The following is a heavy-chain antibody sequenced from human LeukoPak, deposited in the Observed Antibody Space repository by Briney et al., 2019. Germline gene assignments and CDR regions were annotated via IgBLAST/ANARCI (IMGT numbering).Heavy chain of an antibody. CDR3: ASLRILTGYPIDYFDY. V-gene: IGHV4-4*07. CDR2: IYTSGST. CDR1: GDSISMHY. Sequence: SETLSLTCSVSGDSISMHYWSWIRQPAGKGLEWIGRIYTSGSTNYNPSLKSRVTISVDTSKNQFSLKLNSVTAADTAVYYCASLRILTGYPIDYFDYWGQGTLVTVSS. J-gene: IGHJ4*02. D-gene: IGHD3-9*01.